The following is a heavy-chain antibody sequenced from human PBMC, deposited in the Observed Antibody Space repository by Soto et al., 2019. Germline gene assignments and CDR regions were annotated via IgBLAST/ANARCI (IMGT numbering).Heavy chain of an antibody. D-gene: IGHD3-3*01. CDR3: ARDKKVFWNGYSLRHDAFDI. V-gene: IGHV1-18*01. J-gene: IGHJ3*02. CDR2: ISAYNGNT. CDR1: GYTFTSYG. Sequence: QVQLVQSGAEVKKPGASVKVSCKASGYTFTSYGISWVRQAPGQGLEWMGWISAYNGNTNYAQKLQGRVTMTTDTSTSTAYMELRSLRSDDTAVYYCARDKKVFWNGYSLRHDAFDIWGQGTMVTVSS.